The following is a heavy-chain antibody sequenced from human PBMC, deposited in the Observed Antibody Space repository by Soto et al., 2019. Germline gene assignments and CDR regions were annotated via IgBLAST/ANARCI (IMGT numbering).Heavy chain of an antibody. CDR2: IYTSGST. CDR3: ARVVDDFWSGPNFDY. D-gene: IGHD3-3*01. V-gene: IGHV4-4*07. CDR1: GGSISSYY. Sequence: KTSETLSLTCTVSGGSISSYYWSWIRQPAGKGLEWTGRIYTSGSTNYNPSLKSRVTMSVDTSKNQFSLKLSSVTAADTAVYYCARVVDDFWSGPNFDYWGQGTLVTVSS. J-gene: IGHJ4*02.